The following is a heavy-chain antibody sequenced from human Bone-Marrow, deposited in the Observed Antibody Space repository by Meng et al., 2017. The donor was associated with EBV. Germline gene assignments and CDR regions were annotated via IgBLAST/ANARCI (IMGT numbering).Heavy chain of an antibody. V-gene: IGHV4-4*02. D-gene: IGHD4-23*01. J-gene: IGHJ4*02. CDR3: ASLPDYGGNSGDY. CDR2: IYHSGST. CDR1: GGSISSSNW. Sequence: VAAEDAGPGLVNPSGTLSLTCAVSGGSISSSNWWSWVRQPPGKGLEWIGEIYHSGSTNYNPSLKNRVTISVDKSKNQFSLKLSSVTAADTAVYYCASLPDYGGNSGDYWGQGTLVTVSS.